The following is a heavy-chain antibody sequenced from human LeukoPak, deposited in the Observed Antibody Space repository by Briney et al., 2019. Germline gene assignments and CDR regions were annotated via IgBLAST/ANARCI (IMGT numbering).Heavy chain of an antibody. J-gene: IGHJ4*02. V-gene: IGHV1-46*01. CDR1: GYTLSTYY. CDR3: ARALEDYSGHDYGLDY. D-gene: IGHD5-12*01. Sequence: KASGYTLSTYYMHWVRQAPGQGLYWMGLINPSAGGTSYAQKFQGRVTMTRDTSTSTVYMELSSLRSEDTAVYYCARALEDYSGHDYGLDYWGQGTLVTVSS. CDR2: INPSAGGT.